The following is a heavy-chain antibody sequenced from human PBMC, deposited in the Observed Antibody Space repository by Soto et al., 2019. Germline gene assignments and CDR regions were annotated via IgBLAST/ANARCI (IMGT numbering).Heavy chain of an antibody. CDR2: IYFSGSA. Sequence: SETLSLTCSVSDDSIRSSNYYWGWIRQSPGKGLEWIGNIYFSGSAYQNPSLKGRVTISVDTSKNQFSLKLSSVTAADTAVYYCARVWRGYCISTSCYYFDYWGQGTLVTVSS. J-gene: IGHJ4*02. V-gene: IGHV4-39*07. D-gene: IGHD2-2*01. CDR3: ARVWRGYCISTSCYYFDY. CDR1: DDSIRSSNYY.